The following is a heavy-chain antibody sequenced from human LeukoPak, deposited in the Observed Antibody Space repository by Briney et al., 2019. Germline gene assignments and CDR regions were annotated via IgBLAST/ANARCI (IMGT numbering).Heavy chain of an antibody. D-gene: IGHD2-2*01. Sequence: SETLSLTCAVSGYSISRGYYWALIRQPPGKGLEWIGSIYYSGSTYYNPSLKSRVTISVDTSKNQFSLKLSSVTAADTAVYYCARSVYCSSTSCYRTGIAAAGDYYYMDVWGKGTTVTVSS. CDR2: IYYSGST. J-gene: IGHJ6*03. CDR1: GYSISRGYY. CDR3: ARSVYCSSTSCYRTGIAAAGDYYYMDV. V-gene: IGHV4-38-2*01.